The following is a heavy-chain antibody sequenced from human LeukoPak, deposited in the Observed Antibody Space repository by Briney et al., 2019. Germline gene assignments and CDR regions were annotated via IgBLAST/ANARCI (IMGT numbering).Heavy chain of an antibody. Sequence: GASVKVSCKASGGTFSSYAISWVRQAPGQGLEWMGGIIPIFGTANYAQKFQGRVTITADESTSTAYMELSSLRSEDTAVYYCAKGERGAVGVYFDYWGQGTLVTVSS. CDR3: AKGERGAVGVYFDY. V-gene: IGHV1-69*13. CDR2: IIPIFGTA. D-gene: IGHD3-16*01. CDR1: GGTFSSYA. J-gene: IGHJ4*02.